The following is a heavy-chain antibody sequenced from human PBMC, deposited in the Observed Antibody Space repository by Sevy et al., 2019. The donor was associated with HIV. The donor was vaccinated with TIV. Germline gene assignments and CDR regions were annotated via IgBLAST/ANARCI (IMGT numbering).Heavy chain of an antibody. CDR1: GFTVSSNY. Sequence: GGSLRLSCAASGFTVSSNYMSWVRQAPGKGLEWISVIYSGGSTYYADSVKGRFTISRDNSKNTLYLQMNSLRAEDTAVYYSARDASYSIAGTYYYYYGMDVWGQGTTVTVSS. V-gene: IGHV3-53*01. D-gene: IGHD1-20*01. CDR3: ARDASYSIAGTYYYYYGMDV. J-gene: IGHJ6*02. CDR2: IYSGGST.